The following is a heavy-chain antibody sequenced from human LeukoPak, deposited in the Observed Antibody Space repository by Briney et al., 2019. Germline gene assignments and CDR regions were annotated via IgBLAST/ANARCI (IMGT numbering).Heavy chain of an antibody. D-gene: IGHD3-3*01. CDR3: ARGRITIFGVVIKKGPFDY. J-gene: IGHJ4*02. V-gene: IGHV4-34*01. CDR2: INHSGST. Sequence: SETLSLTCAVYGGSFSGYYWSWIRQPPGKGLEWIGEINHSGSTNYNPSLKSRVTISVDTSKSQFSLKLSSVTAADTAVYYCARGRITIFGVVIKKGPFDYWGQGTLVTVSS. CDR1: GGSFSGYY.